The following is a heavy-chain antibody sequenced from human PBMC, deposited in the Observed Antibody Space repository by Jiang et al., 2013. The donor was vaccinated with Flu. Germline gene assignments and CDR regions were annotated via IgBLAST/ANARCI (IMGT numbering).Heavy chain of an antibody. Sequence: SGAEVKKPGASVKVSCEASGYTFATYDINWVRQSTGQGLEWMGWMNPNSGNTGYAQKFQGRVTMTRNTSISTAYMELGSLRSEDTAVYYCARGSVGDYYYYYGMDVWGQGTTVTVSS. CDR1: GYTFATYD. D-gene: IGHD3-16*01. CDR3: ARGSVGDYYYYYGMDV. J-gene: IGHJ6*02. CDR2: MNPNSGNT. V-gene: IGHV1-8*01.